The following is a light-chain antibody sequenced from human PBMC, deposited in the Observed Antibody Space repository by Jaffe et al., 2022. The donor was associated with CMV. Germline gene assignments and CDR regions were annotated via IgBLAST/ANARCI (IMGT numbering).Light chain of an antibody. J-gene: IGLJ3*02. Sequence: QSVLTQPPSASAAPGQKATISCSGSSSNIGNNYVSWYQQLPGTAPKVFIYENNKRPSGVPDRFSGSKSGTSATLDITGLQTGDEADYYCGTWDSNLSAWVFGGGTKLTVL. CDR3: GTWDSNLSAWV. CDR1: SSNIGNNY. V-gene: IGLV1-51*02. CDR2: ENN.